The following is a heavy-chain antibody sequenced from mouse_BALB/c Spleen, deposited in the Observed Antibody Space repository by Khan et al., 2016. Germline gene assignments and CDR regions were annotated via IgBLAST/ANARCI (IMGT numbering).Heavy chain of an antibody. D-gene: IGHD4-1*01. J-gene: IGHJ1*01. CDR3: ARKYWDEYWYFDV. CDR2: INTYTGEP. Sequence: QIQLVQSGPELKKPGETVKISCKASGYTFTNYGMKWVKQAPGKGLKWMGWINTYTGEPTYADDFKGRFAFSLETSASTAYLQINNLKNEDTATXFYARKYWDEYWYFDVWGAGTTVTVSS. CDR1: GYTFTNYG. V-gene: IGHV9-3-1*01.